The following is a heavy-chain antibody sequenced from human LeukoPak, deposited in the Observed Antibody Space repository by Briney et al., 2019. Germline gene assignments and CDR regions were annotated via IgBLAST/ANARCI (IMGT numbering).Heavy chain of an antibody. CDR1: GGSISSSSYY. CDR2: IYYSGST. J-gene: IGHJ4*02. V-gene: IGHV4-39*01. CDR3: ARRSSGWSPYFDY. D-gene: IGHD6-19*01. Sequence: SETLSLTCTVSGGSISSSSYYWGWIRQPPGEGLEWIGSIYYSGSTYYNPSLKSRVTISVDTSKNQFSLKLSSVTAADTAVYYCARRSSGWSPYFDYWGQGTLVTVSS.